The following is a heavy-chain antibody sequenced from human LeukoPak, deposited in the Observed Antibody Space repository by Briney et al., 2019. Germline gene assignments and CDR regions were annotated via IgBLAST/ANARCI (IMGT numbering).Heavy chain of an antibody. Sequence: PSETLPLTCTVSGGSISSYYWSWIRQPAGKGLEWIGRVYTTGSTNYNPSLKSRVTMSVDTSKNQFSLKLGSVTAADTAVYYCARGWIDGLDYWGQGTLVTVSS. D-gene: IGHD2-2*03. CDR2: VYTTGST. CDR3: ARGWIDGLDY. V-gene: IGHV4-4*07. CDR1: GGSISSYY. J-gene: IGHJ4*02.